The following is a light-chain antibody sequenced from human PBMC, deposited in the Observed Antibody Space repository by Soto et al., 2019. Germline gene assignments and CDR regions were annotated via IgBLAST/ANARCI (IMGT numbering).Light chain of an antibody. J-gene: IGLJ1*01. CDR1: SSDVGGYNY. V-gene: IGLV2-14*01. Sequence: QSALTQPAPVSFSPGQSITISCTGTSSDVGGYNYVSWYQQHPGKAPKLIIYEVSDRPSGVSTRFSGSKSGNSASLTISGLQAEDEADYYCTSYTTSSTLSYVFGTGTKVTVL. CDR2: EVS. CDR3: TSYTTSSTLSYV.